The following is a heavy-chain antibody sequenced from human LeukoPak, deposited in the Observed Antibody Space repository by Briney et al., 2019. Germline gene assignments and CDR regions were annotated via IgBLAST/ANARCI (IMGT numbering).Heavy chain of an antibody. CDR2: IYYSGST. CDR1: GGSVSSGSYY. V-gene: IGHV4-61*01. D-gene: IGHD6-19*01. J-gene: IGHJ3*02. Sequence: SETLSLTCTVSGGSVSSGSYYWSWIRQPPGKGLEWIGYIYYSGSTNYNPSLKSRVTISVDTSKNQFSLKLSSVTAADTAVYYCARGRGRFRIAVNFDIWGQGTMVTVSS. CDR3: ARGRGRFRIAVNFDI.